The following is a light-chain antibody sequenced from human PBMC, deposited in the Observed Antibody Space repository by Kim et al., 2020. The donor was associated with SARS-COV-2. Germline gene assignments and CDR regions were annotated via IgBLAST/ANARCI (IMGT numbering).Light chain of an antibody. CDR2: QDS. CDR3: QAWDSSTGGV. J-gene: IGLJ3*02. V-gene: IGLV3-1*01. Sequence: VSPGQTASITCSGDKLGDKYACWYQQKPGQSPVLVIYQDSKRPSGIPERFSGSNSGNTATLTISGTQAMDEADYYCQAWDSSTGGVFGGGTKLTVL. CDR1: KLGDKY.